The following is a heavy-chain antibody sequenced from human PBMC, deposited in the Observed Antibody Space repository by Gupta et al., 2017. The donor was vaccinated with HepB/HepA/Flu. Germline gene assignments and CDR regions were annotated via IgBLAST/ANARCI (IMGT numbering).Heavy chain of an antibody. CDR2: INHSGST. Sequence: QVQLQQWGAGLLKPSETLSLTCAVYGGSFSGYYWSWIRQPPGKGLEWIGEINHSGSTNYNPSLKSRVTISVDTSKNQFSLKLSSVTAADTAVYYCARGSDRGQWLPPDYWGQGTLVTVSS. D-gene: IGHD6-19*01. CDR3: ARGSDRGQWLPPDY. CDR1: GGSFSGYY. V-gene: IGHV4-34*01. J-gene: IGHJ4*02.